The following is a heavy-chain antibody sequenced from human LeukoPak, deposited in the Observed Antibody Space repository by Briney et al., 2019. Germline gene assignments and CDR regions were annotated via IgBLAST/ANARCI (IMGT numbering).Heavy chain of an antibody. CDR3: ARVRSHYYDADFDY. Sequence: LPGGSLRLSCAASGFTFSSYWMHWVRQAPGKGLVWVSRINSDGSSTSYADSVKGRFTISRDNAKNTLYLQMNSLRAEDTAVYYCARVRSHYYDADFDYWGQGTLVTVSS. V-gene: IGHV3-74*01. CDR2: INSDGSST. J-gene: IGHJ4*02. D-gene: IGHD3-22*01. CDR1: GFTFSSYW.